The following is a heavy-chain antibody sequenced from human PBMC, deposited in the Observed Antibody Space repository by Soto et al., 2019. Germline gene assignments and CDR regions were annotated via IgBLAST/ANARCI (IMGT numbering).Heavy chain of an antibody. CDR3: ARGLRGGRHLQLDP. J-gene: IGHJ5*02. D-gene: IGHD1-26*01. CDR1: GGSFRGYF. V-gene: IGHV4-34*01. Sequence: QVQLQQWGAGLLKPSETLSLTCAVYGGSFRGYFWSWIRQPPGKGLEWIGEINHSGSTNYNPSLKSRVTKSVDTSKNQLSLKLSSMTAANTAVYYCARGLRGGRHLQLDPWGQGTLVTVSS. CDR2: INHSGST.